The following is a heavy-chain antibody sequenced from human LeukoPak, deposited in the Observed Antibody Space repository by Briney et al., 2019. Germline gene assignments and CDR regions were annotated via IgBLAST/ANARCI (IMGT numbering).Heavy chain of an antibody. D-gene: IGHD6-13*01. Sequence: PGGSLRLSCAASGFTFSDYYMSWIRQAPGKGLEWVSYISSTGNNIYYADSVKGRFTISRDNAKNSLYLQLNSLRAEDTALYYCARERRGYASSWYNAFWGQGTVVTVSS. CDR1: GFTFSDYY. CDR3: ARERRGYASSWYNAF. J-gene: IGHJ3*01. CDR2: ISSTGNNI. V-gene: IGHV3-11*04.